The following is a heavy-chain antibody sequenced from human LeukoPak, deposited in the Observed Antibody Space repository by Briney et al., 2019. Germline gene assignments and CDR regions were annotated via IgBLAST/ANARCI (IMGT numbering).Heavy chain of an antibody. CDR1: GFTVSSNF. J-gene: IGHJ4*02. Sequence: GGSLRLSCAASGFTVSSNFMRWVRQAPGKGLEWVSVIYSGGSTYYADSVKGRFTISRDNSRNTLYLHMNSLRVEDTAMYHCARDGYYGSGSYWGQGTLVTVSS. CDR3: ARDGYYGSGSY. D-gene: IGHD3-10*01. V-gene: IGHV3-53*01. CDR2: IYSGGST.